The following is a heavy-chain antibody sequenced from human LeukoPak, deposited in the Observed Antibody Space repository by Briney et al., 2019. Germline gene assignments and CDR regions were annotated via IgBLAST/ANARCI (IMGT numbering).Heavy chain of an antibody. V-gene: IGHV3-7*01. J-gene: IGHJ6*02. Sequence: GGSLRLSCAASGFTFSSYWMSWVRQAPGKGLEWVANIKQDGSEKYYVDSVKGRFTTSRDNAKNSLYLQMNSLRAEDTAVYYCARSRNDYYYYYGMDVWGQGTTVTVSS. CDR3: ARSRNDYYYYYGMDV. CDR2: IKQDGSEK. CDR1: GFTFSSYW.